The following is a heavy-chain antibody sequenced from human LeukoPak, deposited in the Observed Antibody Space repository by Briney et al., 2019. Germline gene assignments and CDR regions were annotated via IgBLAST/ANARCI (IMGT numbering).Heavy chain of an antibody. Sequence: ASVKVSCKASGYTFTIYDINWVRRAPGQGLEWMGWMNPNSGNTGYAQKFQGRVTMTRNTSISTAYMELSSLRSEDTAVYYCARNGWLGYYYYGMDVWGQGTTVTVSS. CDR1: GYTFTIYD. J-gene: IGHJ6*02. CDR3: ARNGWLGYYYYGMDV. CDR2: MNPNSGNT. V-gene: IGHV1-8*01. D-gene: IGHD6-19*01.